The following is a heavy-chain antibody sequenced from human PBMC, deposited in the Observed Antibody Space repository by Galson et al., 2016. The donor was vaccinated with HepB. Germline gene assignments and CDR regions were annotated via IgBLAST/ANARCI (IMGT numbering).Heavy chain of an antibody. CDR3: ARDAAYGDYVRYYGMDV. CDR2: IIPLLGTT. V-gene: IGHV1-69*10. D-gene: IGHD4-17*01. Sequence: SVKVSCKASGDSFPFYGINWVRQAPGQGLEWMGGIIPLLGTTNYAQKFQGRVTITADKSTRTAYMDLSSLRSEDTAVYYCARDAAYGDYVRYYGMDVWGQGTTVTVSS. J-gene: IGHJ6*02. CDR1: GDSFPFYG.